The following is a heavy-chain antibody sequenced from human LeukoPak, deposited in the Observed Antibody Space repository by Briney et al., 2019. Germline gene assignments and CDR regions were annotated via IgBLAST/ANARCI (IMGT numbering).Heavy chain of an antibody. D-gene: IGHD7-27*01. V-gene: IGHV3-66*01. CDR2: IYSGGST. CDR1: GFTVSSNY. Sequence: GGSLRLSCAASGFTVSSNYMSWVRQAPGKGLEWVSVIYSGGSTYYADSVKGRFTISRDNSKNTLYLQMNSLRAEDTAVYYCASDLTGEAFDIWGQGTVVTVSS. CDR3: ASDLTGEAFDI. J-gene: IGHJ3*02.